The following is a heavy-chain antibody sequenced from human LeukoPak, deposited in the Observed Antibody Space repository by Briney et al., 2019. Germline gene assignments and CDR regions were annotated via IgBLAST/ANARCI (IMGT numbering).Heavy chain of an antibody. Sequence: SETLSLTCTVSGGSISSSASYWGWIPQPPGKGLEWIGIFYYSGSTYYNPSLKSRVTISLDTSKNQLSLKLSSVTAVDTAVYYCARQGQWLGSYYYYGMDVWGQGATVTASS. V-gene: IGHV4-39*01. CDR2: FYYSGST. CDR3: ARQGQWLGSYYYYGMDV. CDR1: GGSISSSASY. D-gene: IGHD6-19*01. J-gene: IGHJ6*02.